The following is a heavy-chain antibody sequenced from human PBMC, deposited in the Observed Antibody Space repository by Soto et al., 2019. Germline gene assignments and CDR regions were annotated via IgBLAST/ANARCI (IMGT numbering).Heavy chain of an antibody. CDR2: IIPIFGTA. CDR3: ARDPYYYDSSGSDYYGMDV. J-gene: IGHJ6*02. V-gene: IGHV1-69*13. D-gene: IGHD3-22*01. CDR1: GGTFSSYA. Sequence: SVKVSCKASGGTFSSYAISWVRQAPGQGLEWMGGIIPIFGTANYAQKFQGRVTITADESTSTAYMELSSLRSEDTAAYYCARDPYYYDSSGSDYYGMDVWGQGTTVTVS.